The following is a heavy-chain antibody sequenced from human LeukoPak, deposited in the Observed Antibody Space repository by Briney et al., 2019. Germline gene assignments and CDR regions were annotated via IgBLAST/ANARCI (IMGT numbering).Heavy chain of an antibody. V-gene: IGHV4-39*01. Sequence: SSETLSLTCTVSGGSISSDGYFWGWIRQPPGKGLGWIGSFHNSRSTYYNPSLKSRVTISADTSKNQFSLQLSSVTVADTAVYYCARQSTRGYSFGYWFDPWGQGTLVTVSS. J-gene: IGHJ5*02. D-gene: IGHD5-18*01. CDR2: FHNSRST. CDR3: ARQSTRGYSFGYWFDP. CDR1: GGSISSDGYF.